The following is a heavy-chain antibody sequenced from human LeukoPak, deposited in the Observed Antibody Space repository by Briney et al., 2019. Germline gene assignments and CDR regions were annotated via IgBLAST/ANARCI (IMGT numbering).Heavy chain of an antibody. J-gene: IGHJ4*02. V-gene: IGHV3-33*01. CDR3: ARDLLAYSSGWYYFDY. D-gene: IGHD6-19*01. CDR1: GFTFSSYG. Sequence: GGSLRLSCAASGFTFSSYGMHWVRQAPGKGLEWVAVIWYDGSNKYYADSVKGRFTISRDNSKNTLYLQMNSLRAEDTAVYYCARDLLAYSSGWYYFDYWGQGTLVTVSS. CDR2: IWYDGSNK.